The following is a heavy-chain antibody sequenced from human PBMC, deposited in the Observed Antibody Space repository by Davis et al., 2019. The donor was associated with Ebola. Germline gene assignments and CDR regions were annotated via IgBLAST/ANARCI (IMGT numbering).Heavy chain of an antibody. J-gene: IGHJ3*02. V-gene: IGHV1-18*04. Sequence: ASVKVSCKASGYTFSSYGISWVRQAPGQGLEWMGWIITYNGNTNYAQNLQGRVTMTADTSTGTAYMELRSLRSDDTAVYFCARTSIVGTTTTASDIWGQGTKVTVSS. CDR3: ARTSIVGTTTTASDI. D-gene: IGHD1-26*01. CDR2: IITYNGNT. CDR1: GYTFSSYG.